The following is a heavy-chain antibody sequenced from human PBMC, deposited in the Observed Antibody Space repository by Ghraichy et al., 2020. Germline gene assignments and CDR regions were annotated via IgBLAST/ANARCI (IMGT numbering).Heavy chain of an antibody. D-gene: IGHD1-26*01. CDR2: IYHSGTT. Sequence: SETLSLTCTVSGYSISSGYYWGWIRQPPGKGLEWIGSIYHSGTTYYNPSLKSRVTISVDTSKNQFSLKLSSVTAADTAVYYCARRGSYRSDYWGQGTVVTVSS. V-gene: IGHV4-38-2*02. J-gene: IGHJ4*02. CDR3: ARRGSYRSDY. CDR1: GYSISSGYY.